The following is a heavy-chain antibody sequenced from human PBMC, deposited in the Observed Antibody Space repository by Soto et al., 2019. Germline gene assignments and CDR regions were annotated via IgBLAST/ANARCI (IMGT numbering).Heavy chain of an antibody. CDR2: IIPIFGTA. Sequence: QVQLVQSGAEVKKPGSSVKVSCKASGGTFSSYAISWVRQAPGQGLEWMGGIIPIFGTANYAQKFQGRVTITADESTSTGYMELSSLRSEDTAVYYCATAPHSGGGYDLGYWGQGTLVTVSS. J-gene: IGHJ4*02. CDR1: GGTFSSYA. D-gene: IGHD5-12*01. V-gene: IGHV1-69*12. CDR3: ATAPHSGGGYDLGY.